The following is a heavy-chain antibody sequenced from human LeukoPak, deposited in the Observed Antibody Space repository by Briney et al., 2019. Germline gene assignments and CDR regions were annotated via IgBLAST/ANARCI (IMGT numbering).Heavy chain of an antibody. D-gene: IGHD3-22*01. V-gene: IGHV4-38-2*01. CDR1: HYSITSGYY. J-gene: IGHJ6*03. CDR3: ASSAYESSGYGGYYMDV. Sequence: SETLSLTCSVSHYSITSGYYWGWIRQPPGKGLEWIGNIYHSGSTFYNPSLKSRVTISVDASKNQFSLKLSSVTAADTAVYYCASSAYESSGYGGYYMDVWGKGTTVTVSS. CDR2: IYHSGST.